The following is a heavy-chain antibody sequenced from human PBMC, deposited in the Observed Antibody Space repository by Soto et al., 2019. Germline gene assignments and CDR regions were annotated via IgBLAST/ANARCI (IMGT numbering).Heavy chain of an antibody. CDR1: GLTVSGKHY. Sequence: DVQLVESGGGLIQPGESLRLSCAAFGLTVSGKHYVAWVRQAPGKGLEWVSALYDVDGTYYADSVKGRFTTSRDSSKTTVYLQMNGLRPDDTAVYYCASWHEREHAYDVWGQGTTVTVSS. D-gene: IGHD1-1*01. CDR3: ASWHEREHAYDV. J-gene: IGHJ3*01. CDR2: LYDVDGT. V-gene: IGHV3-53*01.